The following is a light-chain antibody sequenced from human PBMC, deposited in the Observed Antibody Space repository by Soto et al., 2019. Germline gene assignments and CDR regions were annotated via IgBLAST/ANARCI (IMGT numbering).Light chain of an antibody. CDR1: QSVIRY. CDR3: QQRSNWPT. V-gene: IGKV3-11*01. J-gene: IGKJ5*01. Sequence: EILLTQSSATLSLSPGERATLSCRASQSVIRYLAWYQQRPGQAPRQLIYDASYTATGIPARLSGSGSGTDFTLPIRSLEPEDVAVYYCQQRSNWPTFGQGTRLEIK. CDR2: DAS.